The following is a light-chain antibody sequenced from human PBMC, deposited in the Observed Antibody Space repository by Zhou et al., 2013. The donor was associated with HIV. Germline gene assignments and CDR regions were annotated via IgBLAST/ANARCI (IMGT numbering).Light chain of an antibody. CDR2: GAS. CDR1: QGISSS. V-gene: IGKV1D-8*01. J-gene: IGKJ1*01. CDR3: QQYHTFPWT. Sequence: VVWMTQSPSLLSASTGDRVTISCRMSQGISSSLACYHQTPGKAPELLIYGASTLQSGVPSRFSGYRSGTDFTLTISSLQSEDFATYYCQQYHTFPWTFGQGSTVEIK.